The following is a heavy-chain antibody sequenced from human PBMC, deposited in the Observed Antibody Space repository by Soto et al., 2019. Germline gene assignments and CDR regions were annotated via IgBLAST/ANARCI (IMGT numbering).Heavy chain of an antibody. J-gene: IGHJ4*02. Sequence: GGSLRLSCAASGFTFSSYAMSWVRQAPGKGLEWVSAISGSGGSTYYADSVKGRFTISRDNSKNTLYLQMNSLRAEDTAVYYCAKRAYYYDSSGSNPPQYFDYWGQGTLVTVSS. CDR2: ISGSGGST. V-gene: IGHV3-23*01. CDR3: AKRAYYYDSSGSNPPQYFDY. D-gene: IGHD3-22*01. CDR1: GFTFSSYA.